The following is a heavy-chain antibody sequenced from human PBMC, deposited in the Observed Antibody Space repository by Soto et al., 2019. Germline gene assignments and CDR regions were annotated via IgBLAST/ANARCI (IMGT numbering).Heavy chain of an antibody. CDR3: ARRGSSWYSGSYGMDV. J-gene: IGHJ6*02. D-gene: IGHD6-13*01. CDR2: IYPGDSDT. Sequence: GESLKISCKGSGYSFTSYWIGWVLQMPGKGLEWMGIIYPGDSDTRYSPSFQGQVTISADKSITTAYLQWSSLKASDTAMYYCARRGSSWYSGSYGMDVWGQGTTVTVSS. V-gene: IGHV5-51*01. CDR1: GYSFTSYW.